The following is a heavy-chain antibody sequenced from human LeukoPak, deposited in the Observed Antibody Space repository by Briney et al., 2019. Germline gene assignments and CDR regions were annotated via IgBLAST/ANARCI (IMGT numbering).Heavy chain of an antibody. J-gene: IGHJ4*02. CDR2: ISGGGGST. D-gene: IGHD3-3*01. Sequence: TGGSLRLSCAASGFTFSSSAMSWVRQAPGKGLEWLSTISGGGGSTYYADSVKGRFTISRDNSKNSLYLQMNSLRAEDTAVYYCARGVYYDFWSPPGYWGQGTLVTVSS. CDR3: ARGVYYDFWSPPGY. CDR1: GFTFSSSA. V-gene: IGHV3-23*01.